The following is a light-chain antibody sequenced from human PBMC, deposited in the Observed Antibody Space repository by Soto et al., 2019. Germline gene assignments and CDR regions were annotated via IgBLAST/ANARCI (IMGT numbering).Light chain of an antibody. CDR3: QQYYSTPWT. Sequence: DIVMTQSPDSLAVSLGERATINCRSSQSVLYSSNNKNYLAWYQQKPGQPPKLLIDWASTRESGVPDRFSGSGYGTDFTLTISSLQAEDLAVYYCQQYYSTPWTFGQGTKVEIK. J-gene: IGKJ1*01. CDR2: WAS. CDR1: QSVLYSSNNKNY. V-gene: IGKV4-1*01.